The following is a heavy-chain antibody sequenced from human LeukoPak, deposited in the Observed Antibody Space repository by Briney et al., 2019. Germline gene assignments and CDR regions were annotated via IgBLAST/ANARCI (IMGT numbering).Heavy chain of an antibody. Sequence: SETLSLTCTVSGGSIFIYYWNWIRQPPGKGLEWIGYIYSNGITSYNPSLRSRGTISIATSKNQFSLRLRSVTAADTAIYYCARRSYYDSSGYSPAPGYFDLWGRGTLVSVSS. D-gene: IGHD3-22*01. V-gene: IGHV4-4*08. CDR2: IYSNGIT. J-gene: IGHJ2*01. CDR3: ARRSYYDSSGYSPAPGYFDL. CDR1: GGSIFIYY.